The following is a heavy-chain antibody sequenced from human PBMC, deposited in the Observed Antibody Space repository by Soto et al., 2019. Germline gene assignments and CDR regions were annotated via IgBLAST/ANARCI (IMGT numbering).Heavy chain of an antibody. V-gene: IGHV1-8*01. D-gene: IGHD2-15*01. CDR2: MNAANGNA. CDR3: ARAVVIGVTVLDL. Sequence: QERLVQSGAELRRPGASVKISCRASGYNFPSSNVNWVRQASGQGPEWLGWMNAANGNASFARDFQGRVTMPRDPSTDTASLDLAGLSTGDTAMYYCARAVVIGVTVLDLWGPGTFVTVS. CDR1: GYNFPSSN. J-gene: IGHJ5*02.